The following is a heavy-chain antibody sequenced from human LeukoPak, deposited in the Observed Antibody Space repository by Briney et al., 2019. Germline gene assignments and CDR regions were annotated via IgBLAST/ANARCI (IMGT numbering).Heavy chain of an antibody. J-gene: IGHJ4*02. CDR1: GFTFSSYA. D-gene: IGHD5-24*01. Sequence: SGGSLRLSCAASGFTFSSYAMSWVRQAPGKGLEWVSAISGSGGSTYYADSVKGRFTISRDNSKNTLYLQMNSLRAEDTAVYYCAKDTVWEMVTIHDYWGQGTLVTVSS. CDR2: ISGSGGST. CDR3: AKDTVWEMVTIHDY. V-gene: IGHV3-23*01.